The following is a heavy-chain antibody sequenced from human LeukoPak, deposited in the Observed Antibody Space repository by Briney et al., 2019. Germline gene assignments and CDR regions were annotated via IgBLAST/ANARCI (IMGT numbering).Heavy chain of an antibody. V-gene: IGHV4-31*03. D-gene: IGHD1-26*01. Sequence: SETLSLTCTVSGGSISSGGYYWSWIRQHPGKGLEWIGYIYYSGSTYYNPSLKSRVTISVDTSKNQFSLKLSSVTAADTAVYYCARAWIVGAIDYWGQGTLVTVSS. CDR1: GGSISSGGYY. CDR3: ARAWIVGAIDY. CDR2: IYYSGST. J-gene: IGHJ4*02.